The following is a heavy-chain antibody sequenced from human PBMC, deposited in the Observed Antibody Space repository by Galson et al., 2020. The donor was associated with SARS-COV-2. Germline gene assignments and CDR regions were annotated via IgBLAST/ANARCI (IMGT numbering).Heavy chain of an antibody. J-gene: IGHJ6*03. CDR1: GFPFSSFG. Sequence: GGSLRLSCAASGFPFSSFGMYWVRQAPGKGLEWVSFIRYDGVNRNYADSVKGRFTISRDNSKNALYLQMNSLRTEDTALYYCVTADVACNTFCHYYYRDAWAKRTTGTVPS. V-gene: IGHV3-30*02. CDR3: VTADVACNTFCHYYYRDA. CDR2: IRYDGVNR. D-gene: IGHD2-2*02.